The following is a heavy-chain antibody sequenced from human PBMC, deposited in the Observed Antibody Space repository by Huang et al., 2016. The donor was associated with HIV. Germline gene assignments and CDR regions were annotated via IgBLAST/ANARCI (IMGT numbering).Heavy chain of an antibody. J-gene: IGHJ4*02. Sequence: QVHLVESGGGVVQPGRSLRLSCAASGFTFSTNPIHWVRQGPGQVLEWVAVISQDGSTKFYAESVKGRSAIYRDNSKNMVYLQIYRLRVEDTGVYYCAREKGLEDWGQGTLVTVSS. CDR1: GFTFSTNP. CDR2: ISQDGSTK. D-gene: IGHD1-1*01. V-gene: IGHV3-30*09. CDR3: AREKGLED.